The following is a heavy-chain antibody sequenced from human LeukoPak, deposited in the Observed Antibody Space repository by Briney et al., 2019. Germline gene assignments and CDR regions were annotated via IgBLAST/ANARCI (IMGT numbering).Heavy chain of an antibody. CDR3: ARERWNSEAFDI. CDR1: GFSFSSYW. D-gene: IGHD1-7*01. CDR2: LNGDGSST. V-gene: IGHV3-74*01. Sequence: PGGSLRLSCAASGFSFSSYWMHWVHQAPGKGLVWVSRLNGDGSSTSYLDSVRGQLTISRDNTKNTLYLHMNSLRAEDTGVYYCARERWNSEAFDIWGQGTVVTVSS. J-gene: IGHJ3*02.